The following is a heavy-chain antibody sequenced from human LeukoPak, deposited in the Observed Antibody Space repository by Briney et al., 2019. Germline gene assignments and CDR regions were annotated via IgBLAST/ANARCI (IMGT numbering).Heavy chain of an antibody. CDR2: IKGGGGDP. V-gene: IGHV3-23*01. Sequence: GGSLRLSCAASGLTFSTYAMGWVRQAPGKGLEWVSSIKGGGGDPFYADSVKGRFTISRDNSKNTLFLQLNSLRAEDSAVYYCAKGGHDFNPFYWWGQGTLVTVPS. CDR1: GLTFSTYA. J-gene: IGHJ4*02. D-gene: IGHD2-21*02. CDR3: AKGGHDFNPFYW.